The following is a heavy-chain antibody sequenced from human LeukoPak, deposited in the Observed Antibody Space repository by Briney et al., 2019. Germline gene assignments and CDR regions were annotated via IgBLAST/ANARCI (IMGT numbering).Heavy chain of an antibody. CDR3: AKVQEMDTILPPFHY. V-gene: IGHV3-33*06. D-gene: IGHD5-24*01. CDR1: GFTFSSYG. CDR2: IWYDGSNK. J-gene: IGHJ4*02. Sequence: GGSLRLSCAASGFTFSSYGMHWVRQAPGKGLEWVAVIWYDGSNKYYADSVKGRFTISRDNSKNTLYLQVNSLRAADTAIYYCAKVQEMDTILPPFHYWGQGTLATVSS.